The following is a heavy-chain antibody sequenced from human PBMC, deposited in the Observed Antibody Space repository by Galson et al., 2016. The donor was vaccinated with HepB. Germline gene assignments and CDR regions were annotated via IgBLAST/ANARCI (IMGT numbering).Heavy chain of an antibody. CDR1: TFTFRSYS. V-gene: IGHV3-48*01. J-gene: IGHJ3*02. CDR3: ARDRGDDAFDI. Sequence: SLRLSCAASTFTFRSYSMNWVRQAPGKGLEWVSYVSSSGTTTHYADSVKGRFTISRGSAKNSMYLQMNSLRAEDTAVYYCARDRGDDAFDIWGQGTMVTVSS. CDR2: VSSSGTTT. D-gene: IGHD3-10*01.